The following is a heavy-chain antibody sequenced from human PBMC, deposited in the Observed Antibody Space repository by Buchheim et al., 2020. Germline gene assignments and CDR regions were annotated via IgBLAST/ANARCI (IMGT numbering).Heavy chain of an antibody. V-gene: IGHV4-31*03. D-gene: IGHD3-22*01. Sequence: QVQLQESGPGLVKPSQTLSLTCTVSGGSISSGGYYWSWIRQHPGKGLEWIGYIYYSGSTYYNPSLKSRVTISVDTSKNQFSLKLSSVTAADTAVYYCAREVSPQWLVVIRAVGWFDPWGQGTL. CDR3: AREVSPQWLVVIRAVGWFDP. J-gene: IGHJ5*02. CDR2: IYYSGST. CDR1: GGSISSGGYY.